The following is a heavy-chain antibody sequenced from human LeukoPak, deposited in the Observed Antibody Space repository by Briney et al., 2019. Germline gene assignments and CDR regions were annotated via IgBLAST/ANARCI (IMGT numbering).Heavy chain of an antibody. CDR1: GGSISSYY. CDR2: IQISGNT. D-gene: IGHD6-19*01. V-gene: IGHV4-4*07. CDR3: ASGGVAGRWPLDY. Sequence: SETLSLTCTVSGGSISSYYCSWIRQPAGKGLEWIGRIQISGNTNYNPSLKSRATMSVDTSKNQFSLKLISVTAADTAVYYCASGGVAGRWPLDYWGQGTLVTVSS. J-gene: IGHJ4*02.